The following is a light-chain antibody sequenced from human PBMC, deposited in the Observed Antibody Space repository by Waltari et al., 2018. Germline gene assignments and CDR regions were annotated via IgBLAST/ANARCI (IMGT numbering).Light chain of an antibody. J-gene: IGLJ2*01. Sequence: QSALTQPASVSGFLGQSITITCTGFSDAVGDRDYVAWYQQHPGNVPKLIIYDVTRLPSGLSRRFSASKSGDTASLTISGLQPEDEAYYFCSSCRVVSTLGVFGGGTKLTVL. CDR1: SDAVGDRDY. CDR3: SSCRVVSTLGV. V-gene: IGLV2-14*03. CDR2: DVT.